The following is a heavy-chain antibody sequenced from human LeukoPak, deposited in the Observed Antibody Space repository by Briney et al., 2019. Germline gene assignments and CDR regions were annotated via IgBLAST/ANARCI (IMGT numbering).Heavy chain of an antibody. CDR3: ARDPGRSGSYLRPPYFDY. CDR2: INPSGGST. CDR1: GYTFTSYY. D-gene: IGHD1-26*01. J-gene: IGHJ4*02. V-gene: IGHV1-46*01. Sequence: ASVKVSCKASGYTFTSYYMHWVRQAPGQGLEWMGIINPSGGSTSYAQKFQGRVTMTRDTSTSTVYMELSSLRSEDTAVYYCARDPGRSGSYLRPPYFDYWGQGTLVTVSS.